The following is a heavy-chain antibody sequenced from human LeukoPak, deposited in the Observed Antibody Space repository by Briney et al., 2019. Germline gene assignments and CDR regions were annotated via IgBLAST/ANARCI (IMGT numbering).Heavy chain of an antibody. CDR1: GFTFSPYS. J-gene: IGHJ6*03. CDR3: AREGKLELPPYYYYYMDV. CDR2: ISSSGHTI. V-gene: IGHV3-48*01. D-gene: IGHD1-7*01. Sequence: GGSLRLSCAASGFTFSPYSINWVRQAPGKGLEWISYISSSGHTIYYADSVKGRFTISRDNAKNSLYLQMNSLRVEDTAVYYCAREGKLELPPYYYYYMDVWGKGTTVTVSS.